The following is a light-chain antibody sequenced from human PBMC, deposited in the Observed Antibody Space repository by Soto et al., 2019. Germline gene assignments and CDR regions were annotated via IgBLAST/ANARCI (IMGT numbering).Light chain of an antibody. Sequence: DIQMTQSPSTLSASVGDRVTITCRASQSISRWLAWYQQKPGKAPKVLIWDASTLERGVPSRFSGSGSGTEFTITISSLQPDDFATYYGQQYNNYLTWTFGQGTKVYIK. CDR2: DAS. CDR1: QSISRW. CDR3: QQYNNYLTWT. V-gene: IGKV1-5*01. J-gene: IGKJ1*01.